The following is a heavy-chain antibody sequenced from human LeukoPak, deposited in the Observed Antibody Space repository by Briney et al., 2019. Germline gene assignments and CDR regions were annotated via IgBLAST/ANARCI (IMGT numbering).Heavy chain of an antibody. CDR3: AKDLLSNSYFYYYGMDV. V-gene: IGHV3-23*01. J-gene: IGHJ6*02. CDR2: ISGSGGST. Sequence: PGGSLRLSCAASGFTFSSYAMSWVRQAPGKGLEWVSAISGSGGSTYYADSAKGRFTISRDNSKNTLYLQMNSLRAEDTAVYYCAKDLLSNSYFYYYGMDVWGQGTTVTVSS. D-gene: IGHD4-23*01. CDR1: GFTFSSYA.